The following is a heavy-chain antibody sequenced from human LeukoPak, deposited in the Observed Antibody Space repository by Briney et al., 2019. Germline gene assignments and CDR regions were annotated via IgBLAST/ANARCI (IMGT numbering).Heavy chain of an antibody. D-gene: IGHD3-10*01. V-gene: IGHV3-23*01. J-gene: IGHJ4*02. CDR1: GFTFSSYG. Sequence: GGTLRLSCAPSGFTFSSYGMSLARQAPGKGLGWVSAIIGSGGSTYYADSVKGRFPISRDDPKNTLSQQMNCHRAEHAHFYFCATGWGGFDYWGQGTLVTVSS. CDR2: IIGSGGST. CDR3: ATGWGGFDY.